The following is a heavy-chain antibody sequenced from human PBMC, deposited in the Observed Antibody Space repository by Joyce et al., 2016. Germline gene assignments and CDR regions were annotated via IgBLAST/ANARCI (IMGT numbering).Heavy chain of an antibody. Sequence: EVQLVESGGGLIQPGGSLRLSCAASGFTVSNNYMPWVRQAPGKGLGWVSFIYSGGDTYYADSVKGRFTISRDKNTLYLQMNSLRVEDTAVYYCARVPGFHWGQGTLVTVSS. V-gene: IGHV3-53*01. J-gene: IGHJ4*02. CDR1: GFTVSNNY. CDR2: IYSGGDT. CDR3: ARVPGFH.